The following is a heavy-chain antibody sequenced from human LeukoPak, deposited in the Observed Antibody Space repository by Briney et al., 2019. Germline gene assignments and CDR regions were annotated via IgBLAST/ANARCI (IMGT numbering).Heavy chain of an antibody. CDR2: ISYDGSNK. J-gene: IGHJ4*02. V-gene: IGHV3-30*04. CDR3: ATGTWELPIDY. D-gene: IGHD1-26*01. CDR1: GFTFSSYA. Sequence: AGSLRLSCAASGFTFSSYAMHWVRQAPVKGLDWVAVISYDGSNKYYADSVKGRFTISRDNSKNTLYLQMNSLRAEDTAVYYCATGTWELPIDYWGQGTLVTVSS.